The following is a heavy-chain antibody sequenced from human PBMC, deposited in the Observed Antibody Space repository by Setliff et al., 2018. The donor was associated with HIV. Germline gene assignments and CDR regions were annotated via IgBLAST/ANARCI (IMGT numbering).Heavy chain of an antibody. CDR2: IYYTGNS. CDR3: ARLGESGYDFRGFFDF. V-gene: IGHV4-39*01. J-gene: IGHJ4*02. CDR1: GDSINSVSYN. Sequence: ETLSLTCNVSGDSINSVSYNWAWIRQPPGKGLEWIATIYYTGNSYYNPSLQSRVSISVDTSNNQFSLKLHSVSTSDRGVYFCARLGESGYDFRGFFDFWGPGMLVTVS. D-gene: IGHD5-12*01.